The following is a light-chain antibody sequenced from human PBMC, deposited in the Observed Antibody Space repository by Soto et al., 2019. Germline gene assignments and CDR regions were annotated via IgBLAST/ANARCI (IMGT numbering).Light chain of an antibody. V-gene: IGKV1-39*01. Sequence: DIQMTQSPSSLSASVGDRVTITCRASQSISTYLHWYQQKPGKAPNLLIYAASTLQSGVPSRFSGSGSVTDFTLTISSLQPEDFATYFCQHGYSTPLAFGGGTK. CDR2: AAS. J-gene: IGKJ4*01. CDR3: QHGYSTPLA. CDR1: QSISTY.